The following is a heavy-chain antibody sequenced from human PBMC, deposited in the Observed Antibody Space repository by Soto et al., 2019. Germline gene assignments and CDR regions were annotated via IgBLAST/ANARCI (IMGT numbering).Heavy chain of an antibody. V-gene: IGHV3-23*01. D-gene: IGHD1-26*01. J-gene: IGHJ4*02. Sequence: EVQLLESGGGLVQPGGSLRLSCAASGFTFSSYAMRWVRQAPVKGLEWVSAISGSGDSTYYADSVKGRFTISRDNSKNTLYLQMISLRAEDTAVYYCARRGSGSSYDYWGQGTLVNVSS. CDR1: GFTFSSYA. CDR3: ARRGSGSSYDY. CDR2: ISGSGDST.